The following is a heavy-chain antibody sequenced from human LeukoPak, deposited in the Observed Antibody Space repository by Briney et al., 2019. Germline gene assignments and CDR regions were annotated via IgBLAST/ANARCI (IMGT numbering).Heavy chain of an antibody. V-gene: IGHV3-73*01. Sequence: GRSLRLSCAASEFTFSGSAMHWVRQASGKGLEWVGRIRSKANSYATAYAASVKGRFTISRDDSKNTAYLQMNSLKTEDTAVYYCTRHTGSCYDYWGQGTLVTVSS. CDR2: IRSKANSYAT. J-gene: IGHJ4*02. D-gene: IGHD2-15*01. CDR3: TRHTGSCYDY. CDR1: EFTFSGSA.